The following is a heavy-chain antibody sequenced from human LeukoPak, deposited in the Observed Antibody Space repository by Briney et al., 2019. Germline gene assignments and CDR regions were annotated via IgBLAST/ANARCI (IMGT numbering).Heavy chain of an antibody. CDR3: ATTTIGSSSSYYFDY. CDR2: VYYSGSA. D-gene: IGHD6-6*01. V-gene: IGHV4-59*03. Sequence: SETLSLTCTISDGSISIYHWSWIRQPPGKGLEWIGYVYYSGSADYNPSLRSRVTLSVDTSKNQFSLTLTSVTAADTAMYYCATTTIGSSSSYYFDYWGRGTLVTVSS. J-gene: IGHJ4*02. CDR1: DGSISIYH.